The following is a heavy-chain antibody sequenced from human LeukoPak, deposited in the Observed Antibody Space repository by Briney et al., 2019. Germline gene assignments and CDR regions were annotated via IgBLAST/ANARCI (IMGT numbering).Heavy chain of an antibody. D-gene: IGHD3-22*01. CDR3: VRDEWHYYDSSGYYSLGLGY. CDR1: GYTFTSYY. CDR2: ISAYNGNT. J-gene: IGHJ4*02. Sequence: ASLKVSCTASGYTFTSYYIHWVRQAPGQGLEWMGWISAYNGNTNYAQKLQGRVTMTTDTSTSTAYMELRSLRSDDTAVYYCVRDEWHYYDSSGYYSLGLGYWGQGTLVTVSS. V-gene: IGHV1-18*04.